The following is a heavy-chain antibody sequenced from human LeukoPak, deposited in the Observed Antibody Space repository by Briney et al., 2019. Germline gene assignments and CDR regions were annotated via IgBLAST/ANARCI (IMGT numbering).Heavy chain of an antibody. CDR2: MYVSGTT. D-gene: IGHD3-22*01. V-gene: IGHV4-4*07. J-gene: IGHJ6*02. Sequence: SETLSLTCTVSGGSISSYYWSWIRQPPGKGLEWIGRMYVSGTTNYNPSLKSRVTMSVDTSKNQFSLKLTSVTAADTAVYYCASENYYDSSGYSEGLDVWGQGTTVTVSS. CDR1: GGSISSYY. CDR3: ASENYYDSSGYSEGLDV.